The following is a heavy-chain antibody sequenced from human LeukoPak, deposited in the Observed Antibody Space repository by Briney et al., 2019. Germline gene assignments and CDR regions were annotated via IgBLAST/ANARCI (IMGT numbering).Heavy chain of an antibody. Sequence: SETLSLTCAVYGGSFSGFYWSWIRQPPGKGLEWIGEINHSGSTNYNPSLKSRDTISVDTSKNQFSLKLSSVTAADTAVYYCARGPGYSSSDGAFDIWGQGTMVTVSS. V-gene: IGHV4-34*01. CDR1: GGSFSGFY. J-gene: IGHJ3*02. D-gene: IGHD6-13*01. CDR3: ARGPGYSSSDGAFDI. CDR2: INHSGST.